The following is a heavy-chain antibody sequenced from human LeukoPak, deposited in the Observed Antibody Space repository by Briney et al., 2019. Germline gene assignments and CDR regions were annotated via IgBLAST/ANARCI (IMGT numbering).Heavy chain of an antibody. CDR1: GFTSTSSA. CDR2: IVVGSGNT. Sequence: GTSVKVSCKASGFTSTSSAVQWVRQARGQRLEWIGWIVVGSGNTNYAQKFQERVTITRDMSTSTAYMELSSLRSEDTAVYYCAADSYYYGSDGDYWGQGTLVTVSS. CDR3: AADSYYYGSDGDY. V-gene: IGHV1-58*01. J-gene: IGHJ4*02. D-gene: IGHD3-10*01.